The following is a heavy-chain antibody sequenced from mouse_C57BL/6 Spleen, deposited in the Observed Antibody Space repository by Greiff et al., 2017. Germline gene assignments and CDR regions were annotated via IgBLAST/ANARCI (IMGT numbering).Heavy chain of an antibody. CDR3: ERCGKVGYFDV. V-gene: IGHV1-80*01. CDR1: GYAFSSYW. Sequence: QVQLQQSGAELVKPGASVKISCKASGYAFSSYWLNWVKQRPGKGLEWIGQISPVDGDTNYNGKFKGKATLTADKSSSTAYMQLSSLSSEDYAVYFCERCGKVGYFDVWGTGTTVTVSS. CDR2: ISPVDGDT. J-gene: IGHJ1*03.